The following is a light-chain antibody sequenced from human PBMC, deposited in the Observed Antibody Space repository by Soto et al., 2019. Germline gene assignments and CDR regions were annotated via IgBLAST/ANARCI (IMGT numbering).Light chain of an antibody. CDR3: SSYTSGSALYV. V-gene: IGLV2-14*01. CDR1: SRDVGGYNS. Sequence: QSVLTQPASVSGSPGQWITISCTGSSRDVGGYNSVSWYQQHPGKAPKLMIYEVTNRPSGVSNRFSGSKSGNTASLTISGLQAEDEADYYCSSYTSGSALYVFGTGTKV. J-gene: IGLJ1*01. CDR2: EVT.